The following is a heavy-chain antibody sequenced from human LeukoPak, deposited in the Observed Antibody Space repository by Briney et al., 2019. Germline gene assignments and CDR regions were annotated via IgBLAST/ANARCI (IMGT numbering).Heavy chain of an antibody. Sequence: GGSLRLSCAASGFTFSSYWMSWVRQAPGKGLEWVANIKQDGSEKYYVDSVKGRFTISRDNAKNSLYLQMNSLRAEDTAVYYCARESFITVTQPDAEDYWGQGTLVTVSS. CDR3: ARESFITVTQPDAEDY. D-gene: IGHD4-17*01. CDR2: IKQDGSEK. J-gene: IGHJ4*02. CDR1: GFTFSSYW. V-gene: IGHV3-7*01.